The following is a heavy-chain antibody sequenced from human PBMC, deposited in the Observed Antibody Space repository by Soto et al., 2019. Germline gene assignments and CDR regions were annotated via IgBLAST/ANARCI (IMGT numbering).Heavy chain of an antibody. V-gene: IGHV1-2*02. CDR2: INPTTGDT. D-gene: IGHD2-2*01. Sequence: GGSVKVSCKASGYTFTGNYMHWVRQAPGQGLEWMALINPTTGDTKYAQKFQGRVTMTWDTAISTAYMELSRLRSDDTAIYFCARGYCSSIGCSHYFDYWGQGTMVTVSS. J-gene: IGHJ4*02. CDR1: GYTFTGNY. CDR3: ARGYCSSIGCSHYFDY.